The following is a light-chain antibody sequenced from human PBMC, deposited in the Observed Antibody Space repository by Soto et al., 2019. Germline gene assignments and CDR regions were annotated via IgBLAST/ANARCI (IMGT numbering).Light chain of an antibody. CDR3: QSYGSSLSGAV. V-gene: IGLV1-40*01. CDR2: GNS. CDR1: SSNIGAGYD. Sequence: QAVVTQPPSVSGAPGQRVTISCTGSSSNIGAGYDVHWYQQLPGTAPKLLIYGNSNRPSGVPDRFSCSKSGTSSSLAITGLQAEDEADYYCQSYGSSLSGAVFGGGTKLTVL. J-gene: IGLJ2*01.